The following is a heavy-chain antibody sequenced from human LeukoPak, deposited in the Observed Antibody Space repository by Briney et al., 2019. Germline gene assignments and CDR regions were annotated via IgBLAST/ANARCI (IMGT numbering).Heavy chain of an antibody. Sequence: GGSLRLSCAASGFTFSSYEMSWVRQTPGKGLEWVSYTSSSASSIFYADSVKGRFTISRDNAKNSLYLQMNSLRADDTAVYYCARGPTVTRRGYFDCWGQGTLLTVSS. CDR3: ARGPTVTRRGYFDC. D-gene: IGHD4-17*01. CDR1: GFTFSSYE. V-gene: IGHV3-48*03. CDR2: TSSSASSI. J-gene: IGHJ4*02.